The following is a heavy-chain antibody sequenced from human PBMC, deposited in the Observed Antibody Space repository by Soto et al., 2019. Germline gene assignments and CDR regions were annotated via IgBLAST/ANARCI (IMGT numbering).Heavy chain of an antibody. CDR3: ARGGSLYYYGMDV. D-gene: IGHD2-15*01. V-gene: IGHV4-4*07. Sequence: SATPSITCTVSGGSISSYYWSWIRQPAGKGLEWIGRIYTSGSTNYNPSLKSRVTMSVDTSKNQFSLKLSSVTAADTAVYYCARGGSLYYYGMDVWGQGTTVTVSS. CDR2: IYTSGST. J-gene: IGHJ6*02. CDR1: GGSISSYY.